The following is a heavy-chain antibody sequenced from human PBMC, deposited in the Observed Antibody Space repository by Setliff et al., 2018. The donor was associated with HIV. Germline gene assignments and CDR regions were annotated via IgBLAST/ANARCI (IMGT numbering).Heavy chain of an antibody. D-gene: IGHD6-19*01. CDR1: GYSISRGYY. CDR3: ARGRKKTLAVSGTRYFDF. Sequence: SETLSLTCSVSGYSISRGYYWTFIRQSPGKGLEWIGEVTHSGSTTYDPSLKSRITISVDTSKNQFSLKLTSVTAADMGVYYCARGRKKTLAVSGTRYFDFWGQGTLVTVSS. J-gene: IGHJ4*02. CDR2: VTHSGST. V-gene: IGHV4-34*01.